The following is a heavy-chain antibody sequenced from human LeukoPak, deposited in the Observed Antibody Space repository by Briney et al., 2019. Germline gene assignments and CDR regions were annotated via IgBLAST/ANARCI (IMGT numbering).Heavy chain of an antibody. CDR3: TTVIVDGSY. CDR2: MKNKGDGGTI. Sequence: GGSLRLSCAASGFTFSTAWMSWVRQAPAKGLEWVGRMKNKGDGGTIDYAAPVKGRFTISRDDSKNTFYLQMNSLKTEDTGVYYCTTVIVDGSYWGQGTQVTVSS. V-gene: IGHV3-15*01. D-gene: IGHD2/OR15-2a*01. CDR1: GFTFSTAW. J-gene: IGHJ4*02.